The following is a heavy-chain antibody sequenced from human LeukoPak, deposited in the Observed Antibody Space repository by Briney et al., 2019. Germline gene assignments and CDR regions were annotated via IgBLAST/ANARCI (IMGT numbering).Heavy chain of an antibody. Sequence: GESLKISCKGSGFTFSIYWNGRVRPMPGKGLELMGIIYPGDSDTRYSPPFQGQVTISADKSISTAYLQWSSLKASDTAMYYCARLLPVTTTGAFDIWGQGTMVTVSS. CDR2: IYPGDSDT. D-gene: IGHD4-11*01. J-gene: IGHJ3*02. CDR3: ARLLPVTTTGAFDI. CDR1: GFTFSIYW. V-gene: IGHV5-51*01.